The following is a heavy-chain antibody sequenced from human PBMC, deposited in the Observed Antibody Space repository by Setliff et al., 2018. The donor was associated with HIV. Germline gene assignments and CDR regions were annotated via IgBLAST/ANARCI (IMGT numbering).Heavy chain of an antibody. D-gene: IGHD3-9*01. CDR2: VYYSGST. J-gene: IGHJ4*02. Sequence: SETLSLTCTVSGGSISSYYWSWIRQSPGKGLEWIGYVYYSGSTNYNPTLRSRVTISTDASKNQFSLKLKSVSAADTAVYYCARQRGYDVLTYYFDYWGQGTLVTVSS. CDR3: ARQRGYDVLTYYFDY. CDR1: GGSISSYY. V-gene: IGHV4-59*08.